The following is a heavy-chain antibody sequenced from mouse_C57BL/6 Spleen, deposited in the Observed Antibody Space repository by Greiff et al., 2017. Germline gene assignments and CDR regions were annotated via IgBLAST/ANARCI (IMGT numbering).Heavy chain of an antibody. Sequence: VHVKQSGPELVKPGASVKMSCKASGYTFTDYNMHWVKQSHGKSLEWIGYINPNNGGTSYNQKFKGKATLTVNKSSSTAYMELRSLTSEDSAVYYCAYDYDGFDYWGQGTTLTVSS. D-gene: IGHD2-4*01. CDR3: AYDYDGFDY. CDR2: INPNNGGT. CDR1: GYTFTDYN. J-gene: IGHJ2*01. V-gene: IGHV1-22*01.